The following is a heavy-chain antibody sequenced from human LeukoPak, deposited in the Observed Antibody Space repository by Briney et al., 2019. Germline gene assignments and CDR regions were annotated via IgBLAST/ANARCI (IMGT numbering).Heavy chain of an antibody. CDR3: AKVPRRGGYCSSTSCPGAFDI. CDR2: ISGSGGST. CDR1: GFTFSSYA. J-gene: IGHJ3*02. Sequence: GGSLRLSCAASGFTFSSYAMSWVRQAPGKGLEWVSAISGSGGSTYYADSVKGRFTISRDNSKNTLYLQMNSLRAEDTAVYYCAKVPRRGGYCSSTSCPGAFDIWGQGTMVTVSS. V-gene: IGHV3-23*01. D-gene: IGHD2-2*01.